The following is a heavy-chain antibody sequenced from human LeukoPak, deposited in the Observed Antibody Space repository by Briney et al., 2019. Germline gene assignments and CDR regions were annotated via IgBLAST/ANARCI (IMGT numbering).Heavy chain of an antibody. CDR3: ARYSSGWYVGPYDY. D-gene: IGHD6-19*01. CDR2: INPNSGGT. CDR1: GYTFTGYY. J-gene: IGHJ4*02. V-gene: IGHV1-2*02. Sequence: ASVEVSCKASGYTFTGYYMHWVRQAPGQGLEWMGWINPNSGGTNYAQKFQGRVTMTRDTSISTAYMELSRLRSDDTAVYYCARYSSGWYVGPYDYWGQGTLVTVSS.